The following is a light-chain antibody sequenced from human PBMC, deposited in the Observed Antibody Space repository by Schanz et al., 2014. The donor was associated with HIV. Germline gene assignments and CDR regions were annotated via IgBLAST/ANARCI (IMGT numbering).Light chain of an antibody. Sequence: EIVMTQSPATLSVSPGERATLSCRASQSVSSNLAWYQQKPGQAPRLLIYGASTRATGIPARFSGSGSGTEFTLTISRLDPEDFAVYYCQQYGSSPYTFGQGTKLEIK. CDR2: GAS. J-gene: IGKJ2*01. CDR1: QSVSSN. V-gene: IGKV3-15*01. CDR3: QQYGSSPYT.